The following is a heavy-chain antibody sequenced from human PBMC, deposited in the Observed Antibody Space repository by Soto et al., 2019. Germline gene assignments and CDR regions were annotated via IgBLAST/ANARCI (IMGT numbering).Heavy chain of an antibody. CDR2: IIPIFGTA. D-gene: IGHD5-18*01. CDR1: GGTFSSYA. J-gene: IGHJ4*02. CDR3: AREGYSYGFDY. Sequence: ASVKVSCKASGGTFSSYAISWVRQAPGQGLEWMGGIIPIFGTANYAQKFQGRVTVTADESTSTAYMELSSLRSEDTAVYYCAREGYSYGFDYWGQGTLVTVSS. V-gene: IGHV1-69*13.